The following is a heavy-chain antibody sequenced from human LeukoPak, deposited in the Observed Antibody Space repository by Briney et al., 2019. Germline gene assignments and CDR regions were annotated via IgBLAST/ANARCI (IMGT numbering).Heavy chain of an antibody. CDR3: ARHAELRGYSGYDTLAAADDY. V-gene: IGHV5-10-1*01. CDR2: IDPSDSYT. J-gene: IGHJ4*02. CDR1: GYSFTSYW. Sequence: GESLKISCKGSGYSFTSYWISWVRQLPGKGLEWMGRIDPSDSYTYYSPSFQGHVTLTADKSISTAYLQWSSLKASDTAMYYCARHAELRGYSGYDTLAAADDYWGQGTLVTVSS. D-gene: IGHD5-12*01.